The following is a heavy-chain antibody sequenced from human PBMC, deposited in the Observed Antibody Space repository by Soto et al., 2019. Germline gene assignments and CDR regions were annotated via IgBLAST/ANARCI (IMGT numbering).Heavy chain of an antibody. Sequence: ASVKVSCKVTGYTLTEVSIHWVRRPPGKGLEWMGGFHPEDGQSIYAQKFQGRVTMTDDTSTDTAYMQLSSLTSDDTAVYYCATGSPRCSGGSCYPFYFDKWAQPTLDTVSS. CDR1: GYTLTEVS. V-gene: IGHV1-24*01. CDR2: FHPEDGQS. J-gene: IGHJ4*02. D-gene: IGHD2-15*01. CDR3: ATGSPRCSGGSCYPFYFDK.